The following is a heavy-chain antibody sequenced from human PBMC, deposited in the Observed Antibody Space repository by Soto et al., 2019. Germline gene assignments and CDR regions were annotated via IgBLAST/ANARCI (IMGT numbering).Heavy chain of an antibody. V-gene: IGHV4-39*01. J-gene: IGHJ4*02. Sequence: SETLSLTCTVSVGSISSSSYYLGWIRQPPGKGLEWIGSIYYSWITYYNPSLKSRVTISVDTSKNQFSLKLSSVTAADTAVYYCVRPAYSYGPTHYFDYWGQGNLVTVS. D-gene: IGHD5-18*01. CDR1: VGSISSSSYY. CDR3: VRPAYSYGPTHYFDY. CDR2: IYYSWIT.